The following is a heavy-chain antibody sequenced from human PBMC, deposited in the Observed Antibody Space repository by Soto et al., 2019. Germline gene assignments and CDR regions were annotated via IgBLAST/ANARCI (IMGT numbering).Heavy chain of an antibody. J-gene: IGHJ4*02. CDR2: ISIASGTI. V-gene: IGHV3-11*01. Sequence: LRLSCAASGFTFSDFYMGWIRQAPGRGLEWLAYISIASGTIHYADSVKGRFSISRDNAKNSLFLQLTNLRVEDTAVYFCARERARVFDSWGQGTLVTVSS. CDR1: GFTFSDFY. CDR3: ARERARVFDS.